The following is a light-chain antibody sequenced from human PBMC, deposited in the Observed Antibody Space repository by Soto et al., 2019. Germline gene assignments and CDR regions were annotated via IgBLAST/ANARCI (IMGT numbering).Light chain of an antibody. CDR1: QSIRRY. Sequence: IHMTQSPSSLPASLGDRVTISXRARQSIRRYFNLYQQHPGKAPXLXXYAASSLQSGVQSRSSGSGSRTDFTLTISSLQPEDLATYYCQQSYGTLGSFGQGTKV. J-gene: IGKJ1*01. CDR3: QQSYGTLGS. V-gene: IGKV1-39*01. CDR2: AAS.